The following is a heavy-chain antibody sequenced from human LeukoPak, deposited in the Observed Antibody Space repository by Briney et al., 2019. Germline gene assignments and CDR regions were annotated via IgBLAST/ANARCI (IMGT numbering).Heavy chain of an antibody. CDR3: ANQLSSSSHFDY. CDR1: GITFSSYA. CDR2: ISDSGGST. Sequence: GGSLRLSCAASGITFSSYAMSWVRQAPGRGLEWVSAISDSGGSTYYADSVKGRFTISRDNSKNTLYLQMNSPRAEDTAVYYCANQLSSSSHFDYWGQGTLVTVSS. D-gene: IGHD6-6*01. V-gene: IGHV3-23*01. J-gene: IGHJ4*02.